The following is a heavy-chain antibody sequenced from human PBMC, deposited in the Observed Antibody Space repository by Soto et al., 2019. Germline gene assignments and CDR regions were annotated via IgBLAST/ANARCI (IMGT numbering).Heavy chain of an antibody. CDR3: ARKDKSGYFNWFDP. V-gene: IGHV5-51*01. D-gene: IGHD3-22*01. CDR1: GYRFTSYW. Sequence: GESPKISCRTSGYRFTSYWFAWVRQMSGKGLEWMGSIFPSDSDTRYSPSLQGQVTISADRSTSTVFLQWASLKASDTAVYFCARKDKSGYFNWFDPWGQGTLVTVSS. CDR2: IFPSDSDT. J-gene: IGHJ5*02.